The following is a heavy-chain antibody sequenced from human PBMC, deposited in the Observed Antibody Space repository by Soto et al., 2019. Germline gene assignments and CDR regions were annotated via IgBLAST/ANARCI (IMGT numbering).Heavy chain of an antibody. CDR1: RFTFSSYW. CDR2: IKQDGSEK. Sequence: GGSLRLSCAASRFTFSSYWMSWVRQAPGKGLEWVANIKQDGSEKYYVDSVKGRFTISRDNAKNSLYLQMNSLRAEDTAVYYCARVTYDYIWGSYRPEGHYYMDVWGKGTTVTVSS. V-gene: IGHV3-7*01. CDR3: ARVTYDYIWGSYRPEGHYYMDV. J-gene: IGHJ6*03. D-gene: IGHD3-16*02.